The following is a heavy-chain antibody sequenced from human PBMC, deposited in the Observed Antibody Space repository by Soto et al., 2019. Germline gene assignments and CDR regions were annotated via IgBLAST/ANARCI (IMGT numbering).Heavy chain of an antibody. V-gene: IGHV2-5*02. D-gene: IGHD6-19*01. CDR2: IYWDDDK. Sequence: QITLKESGPTLVKPTQTLTLTCTFSGFSLSTRGVGVGWIRQPPGKALEWLALIYWDDDKRYSPSLKSRLTITTDTSKNQVVLTMTNMDPVDTATYYCAHRFEKSGWAPILFDYWGQGTLVTVSS. J-gene: IGHJ4*02. CDR3: AHRFEKSGWAPILFDY. CDR1: GFSLSTRGVG.